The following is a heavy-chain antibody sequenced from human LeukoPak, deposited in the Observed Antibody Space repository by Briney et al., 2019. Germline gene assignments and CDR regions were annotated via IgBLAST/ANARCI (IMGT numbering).Heavy chain of an antibody. D-gene: IGHD6-13*01. J-gene: IGHJ4*02. Sequence: GGSLRLSCVASGFTFSSYWMSWVRQAPGKGLEWVANIKQDESEKYYVGSVKGRFTISRDNAKNSLYLQMKSLRAEDTAVYYCARVYSTEDYWGQGTLVTVSS. CDR3: ARVYSTEDY. CDR2: IKQDESEK. V-gene: IGHV3-7*05. CDR1: GFTFSSYW.